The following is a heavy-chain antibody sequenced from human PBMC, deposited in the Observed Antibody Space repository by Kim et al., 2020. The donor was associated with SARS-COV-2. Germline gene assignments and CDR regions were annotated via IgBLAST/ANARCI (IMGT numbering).Heavy chain of an antibody. CDR3: ARSPMVRGA. V-gene: IGHV3-74*01. Sequence: GSSTSYADYVKGRFTISRDNAKNTLYLQMNSLRAEDTAVYYCARSPMVRGAWGQGTLVTVSS. CDR2: GSST. D-gene: IGHD3-10*01. J-gene: IGHJ4*02.